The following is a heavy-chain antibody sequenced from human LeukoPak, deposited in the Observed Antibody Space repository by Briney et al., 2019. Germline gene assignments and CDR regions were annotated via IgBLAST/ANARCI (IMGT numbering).Heavy chain of an antibody. V-gene: IGHV3-7*05. Sequence: GGSLRLSCAASGFTFSTYWMSWVRQAPGKGLEWVANIKQDGSEKYYVDSVKGRFTISRDNAKNSLYLQMNSLRVEDTAVYYCARGGLGVVGRSGYYYGPPHFDYWGQGTLVTVSS. CDR3: ARGGLGVVGRSGYYYGPPHFDY. J-gene: IGHJ4*02. CDR1: GFTFSTYW. D-gene: IGHD3-22*01. CDR2: IKQDGSEK.